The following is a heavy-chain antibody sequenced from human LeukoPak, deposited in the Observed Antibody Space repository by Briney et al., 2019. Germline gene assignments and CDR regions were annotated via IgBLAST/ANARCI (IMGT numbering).Heavy chain of an antibody. CDR1: GYTFTGYY. J-gene: IGHJ4*02. CDR3: ARGGYQRTYYYFDY. D-gene: IGHD2-2*01. CDR2: INPNSGGT. Sequence: DSVKVSCKASGYTFTGYYMHWVRQAPGQGLEWMGWINPNSGGTNYAHNFQGRVTMTRDTSMSTAYMELSRLRSDDTAVYYCARGGYQRTYYYFDYWGQGTLVTVSS. V-gene: IGHV1-2*07.